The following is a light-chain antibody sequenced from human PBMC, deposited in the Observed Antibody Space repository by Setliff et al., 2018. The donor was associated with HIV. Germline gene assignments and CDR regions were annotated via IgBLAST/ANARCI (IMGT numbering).Light chain of an antibody. CDR3: GSYTSTSTLVV. CDR1: SSDVGGYNY. CDR2: DVS. V-gene: IGLV2-14*03. Sequence: QSALAQPASVSGSPGQSITISCTGTSSDVGGYNYVSWYQQHPGKAPKLRIYDVSNRPSGVSNRFSGSKSGNTASLTISGLQAEDEADYYCGSYTSTSTLVVFGTGTKVTVL. J-gene: IGLJ1*01.